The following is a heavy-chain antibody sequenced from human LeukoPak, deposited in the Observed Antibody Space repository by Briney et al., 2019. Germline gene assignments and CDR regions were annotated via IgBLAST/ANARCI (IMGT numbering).Heavy chain of an antibody. V-gene: IGHV5-51*01. J-gene: IGHJ3*01. CDR2: IYPGDSDT. Sequence: GESLKISCKGSGYSFSTYWIGWVRQMPGKGLEWMGIIYPGDSDTRYSPSFQGQVTISADKSSSTAYLQWRSLKASDTAMYYCAGHSFDTVDAFDVWGQGTIVIVSA. CDR3: AGHSFDTVDAFDV. D-gene: IGHD2-2*02. CDR1: GYSFSTYW.